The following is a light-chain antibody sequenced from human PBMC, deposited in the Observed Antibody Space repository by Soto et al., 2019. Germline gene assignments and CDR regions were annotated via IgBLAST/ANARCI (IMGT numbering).Light chain of an antibody. CDR1: QNIYNY. J-gene: IGKJ5*01. CDR3: EQTYSTPVT. CDR2: AAS. V-gene: IGKV1-39*01. Sequence: DIPMTLSPSSLSASVGDRVTVTCRTSQNIYNYLNWYQQKPGKAPKLLIYAASSVQGGVPLRFSGTGSGTDFTLTISSLQPEDFATYYCEQTYSTPVTFGQGTRLEIK.